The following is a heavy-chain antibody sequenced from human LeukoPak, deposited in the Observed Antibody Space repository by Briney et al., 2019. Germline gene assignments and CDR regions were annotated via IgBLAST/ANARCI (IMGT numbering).Heavy chain of an antibody. J-gene: IGHJ6*02. CDR2: IYTSGST. V-gene: IGHV4-61*02. CDR3: AREREVVTAILYYYYGMDV. D-gene: IGHD2-21*02. Sequence: SQTLSLTCTVSGGSISSGSYYWSWIRQPAGKGLEWIGRIYTSGSTNYNPSLKSRVTISVDTSKNQFSLKLSSVTAADTAVYYCAREREVVTAILYYYYGMDVWGQGTTVTVSS. CDR1: GGSISSGSYY.